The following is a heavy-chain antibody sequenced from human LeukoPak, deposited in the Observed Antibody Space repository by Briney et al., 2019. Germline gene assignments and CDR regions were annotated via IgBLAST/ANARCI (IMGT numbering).Heavy chain of an antibody. Sequence: QSGGSLRLSCAASGFTFSSYWMSWVRQAPGKGLEWVANIKQDGSEKYYVDSVKGRFTISRDNAKNSLYLQMNSLRAEDTAVYYCARDVVGATTSWFDPWGQGTLVTVSS. CDR1: GFTFSSYW. J-gene: IGHJ5*02. CDR3: ARDVVGATTSWFDP. V-gene: IGHV3-7*01. D-gene: IGHD1-26*01. CDR2: IKQDGSEK.